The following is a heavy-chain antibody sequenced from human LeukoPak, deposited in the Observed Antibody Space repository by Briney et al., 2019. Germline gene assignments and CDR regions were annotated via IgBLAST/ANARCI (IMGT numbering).Heavy chain of an antibody. CDR1: GYTFTGYY. V-gene: IGHV1-2*02. Sequence: ASVKVSCKXSGYTFTGYYMHWVRQAPGQGLEWMGRINPNSGGTNYAQKFQGRVTMTRDTSISTAYMELSRLRSDDTAVYYCARDFPAGGFDYWGQGTLVTVSS. D-gene: IGHD3-16*01. CDR2: INPNSGGT. CDR3: ARDFPAGGFDY. J-gene: IGHJ4*02.